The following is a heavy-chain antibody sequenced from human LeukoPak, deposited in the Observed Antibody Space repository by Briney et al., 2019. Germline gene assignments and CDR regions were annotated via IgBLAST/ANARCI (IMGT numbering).Heavy chain of an antibody. Sequence: GGSLRLSCAASGFTFNTYGMSWVRQAPGKGLEWVSGISGSGGATYYADSVKGRFTVSRDDPHNTLYLQMNSVRAEDTAVYYCARGVVITFGGAADYWGQGTLVTVSS. V-gene: IGHV3-23*01. CDR1: GFTFNTYG. D-gene: IGHD3-16*01. CDR3: ARGVVITFGGAADY. CDR2: ISGSGGAT. J-gene: IGHJ4*02.